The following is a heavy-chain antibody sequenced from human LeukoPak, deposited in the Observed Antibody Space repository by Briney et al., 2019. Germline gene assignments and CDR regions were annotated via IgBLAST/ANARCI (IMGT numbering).Heavy chain of an antibody. Sequence: PSETLSLTCAVYGGSFSGYYWSWIRQPPGKGLEWIGYIYYSGSTYYNPSLKSRVTMSVDTSKNQFSLKLSSVTAADTAVYYCARSGRDGYLSTRPVDYWGQGTLVTVSS. V-gene: IGHV4-34*09. CDR1: GGSFSGYY. CDR2: IYYSGST. D-gene: IGHD5-24*01. CDR3: ARSGRDGYLSTRPVDY. J-gene: IGHJ4*02.